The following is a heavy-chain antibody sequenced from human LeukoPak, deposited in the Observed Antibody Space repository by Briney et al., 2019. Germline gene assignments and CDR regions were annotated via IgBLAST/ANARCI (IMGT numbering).Heavy chain of an antibody. J-gene: IGHJ4*02. CDR2: IRYDGSNK. V-gene: IGHV3-30*02. D-gene: IGHD6-13*01. CDR1: GFTFSSYG. Sequence: GGSLRLSCAASGFTFSSYGMHWVRQAPGKGLEWVAFIRYDGSNKYYADSVKGRFTISRDNSKNTLYLQMNSLRAEDTAVYYCARDPIAAAGRGFDYWGQGTLVTVSS. CDR3: ARDPIAAAGRGFDY.